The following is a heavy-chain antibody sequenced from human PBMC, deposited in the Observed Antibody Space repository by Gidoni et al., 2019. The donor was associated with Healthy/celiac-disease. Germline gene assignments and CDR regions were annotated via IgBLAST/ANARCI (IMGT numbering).Heavy chain of an antibody. CDR3: TRAWAGYGSSWYDDAFDI. CDR1: GFTFGDYA. V-gene: IGHV3-49*03. Sequence: EVQLVESGGGLVQPRRSLILSCTASGFTFGDYAMLWFRQAPGKGLEWVGCIRSKAYGGTTEYAASVKGRFTISRDDSKSIAYLQMNSLKTEDTAVYYWTRAWAGYGSSWYDDAFDIWGQGTMVTVSS. D-gene: IGHD6-13*01. CDR2: IRSKAYGGTT. J-gene: IGHJ3*02.